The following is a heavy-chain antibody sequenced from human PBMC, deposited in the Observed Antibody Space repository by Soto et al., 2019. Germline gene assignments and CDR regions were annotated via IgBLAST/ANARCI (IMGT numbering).Heavy chain of an antibody. CDR3: ATMVTANEYYFDY. CDR2: LSGSGGST. J-gene: IGHJ4*02. Sequence: EVQLLESGGGLVQPGGSLRLSCAASGFTFSSYAMSWVRQAPGKGLEWVSALSGSGGSTYYADSVKGRFTISRDNSKNTLYLQMNSLRAEDTAVYYCATMVTANEYYFDYWGQGTLVTVSS. D-gene: IGHD5-18*01. V-gene: IGHV3-23*01. CDR1: GFTFSSYA.